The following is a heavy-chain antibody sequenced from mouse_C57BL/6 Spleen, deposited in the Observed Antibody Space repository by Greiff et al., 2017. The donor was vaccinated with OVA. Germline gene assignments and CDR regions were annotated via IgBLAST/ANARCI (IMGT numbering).Heavy chain of an antibody. CDR3: ARASGTLGYFDV. D-gene: IGHD4-1*01. CDR1: GYTFTSYW. V-gene: IGHV1-69*01. CDR2: IDPSDSYT. Sequence: QVQLQQPGAELVMPGASVKLSCKASGYTFTSYWMHWVKQRPGQGLEWIGEIDPSDSYTNYNQKFKGKSTLTVDKSSSTAYMQLSSLTSEDSAVYYCARASGTLGYFDVWGTGTTVTVSS. J-gene: IGHJ1*03.